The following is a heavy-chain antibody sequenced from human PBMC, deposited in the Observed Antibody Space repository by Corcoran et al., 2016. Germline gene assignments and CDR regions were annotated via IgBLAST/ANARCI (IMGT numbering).Heavy chain of an antibody. CDR2: INHSGST. Sequence: QVQLQQWGAGLLKPSETLSLTCAVYGGSFSGYYWSWIRQPPGKGLEWIGEINHSGSTNYNPSLKSRVTISVDPSKNQFSLKLSSVTAADTAVYYCARMDTYCSSTSCAYYYYYGMDVWGQGTTVTVSS. CDR3: ARMDTYCSSTSCAYYYYYGMDV. J-gene: IGHJ6*02. CDR1: GGSFSGYY. V-gene: IGHV4-34*01. D-gene: IGHD2-2*01.